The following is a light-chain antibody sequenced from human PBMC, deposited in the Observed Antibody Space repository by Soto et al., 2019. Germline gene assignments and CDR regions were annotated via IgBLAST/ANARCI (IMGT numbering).Light chain of an antibody. V-gene: IGKV1-5*03. CDR1: QSISSW. J-gene: IGKJ2*01. CDR2: KAS. Sequence: DIPMTQTPSTLSASVGDRVTITCRASQSISSWLAWYQQKPGKAPKLLIYKASSLESGVPSRFSGSGSGTEFTLTISSLQPDDFATYYCQQYNSYSQMYTFGQGTKLEIK. CDR3: QQYNSYSQMYT.